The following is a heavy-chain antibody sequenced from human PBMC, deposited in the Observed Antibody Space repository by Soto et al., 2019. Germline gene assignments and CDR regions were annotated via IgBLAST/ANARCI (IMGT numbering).Heavy chain of an antibody. V-gene: IGHV4-30-2*01. CDR3: ARGGGSDSFDY. CDR1: GASITVGVYS. CDR2: INHLETT. J-gene: IGHJ4*02. Sequence: SATLDLTCSVSGASITVGVYSGIWIRQTPGKGLEWIGYINHLETTFYNPSFESRLTLSIDKAKNQFSLKLHSMSAADRAVYFCARGGGSDSFDYWGQGILVTVSS. D-gene: IGHD1-26*01.